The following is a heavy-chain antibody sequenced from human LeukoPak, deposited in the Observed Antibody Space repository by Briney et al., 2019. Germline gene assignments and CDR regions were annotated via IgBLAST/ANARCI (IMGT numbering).Heavy chain of an antibody. CDR3: ARVAPSQWLLLPNYFDY. Sequence: ASQTLSLTCTVSGGSIRSYYWSWIRQPPGKGLEWIGYIYYTGSTKYNSSLKSRVTISVDTSKNQFSLKLSSVTAADTAVYYCARVAPSQWLLLPNYFDYWGQETLVTVSS. CDR1: GGSIRSYY. J-gene: IGHJ4*02. CDR2: IYYTGST. D-gene: IGHD3-22*01. V-gene: IGHV4-59*01.